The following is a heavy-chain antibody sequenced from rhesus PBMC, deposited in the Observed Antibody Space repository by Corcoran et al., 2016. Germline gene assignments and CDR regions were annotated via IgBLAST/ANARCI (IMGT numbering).Heavy chain of an antibody. D-gene: IGHD1-44*01. V-gene: IGHV4-169*01. J-gene: IGHJ4*01. CDR2: IGGSRGST. CDR1: GGSISRSF. Sequence: QLQLQESGPGLVKPSETLSLTCAVSGGSISRSFWSWIRQAPGKGLEWIGYIGGSRGSTTYHPALKRRVTLAGDTSKNQLSLELSSVTAADTAVYYCARPRSGNFDYWGQGVLVTVSS. CDR3: ARPRSGNFDY.